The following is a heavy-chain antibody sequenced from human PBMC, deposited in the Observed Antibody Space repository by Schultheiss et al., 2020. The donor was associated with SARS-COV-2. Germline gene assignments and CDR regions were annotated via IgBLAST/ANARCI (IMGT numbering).Heavy chain of an antibody. CDR1: GGTFSSYA. J-gene: IGHJ2*01. D-gene: IGHD3-3*01. CDR3: ARDRYDFWSGYVSYWYFEL. Sequence: SVKVSCKASGGTFSSYAISWVRQAPGQGHEWMGGIMPIFGTANYAQKFQGRVTITADESTSTAYMELSSLRSEDTAVYYCARDRYDFWSGYVSYWYFELWGRGTLVTVSS. CDR2: IMPIFGTA. V-gene: IGHV1-69*13.